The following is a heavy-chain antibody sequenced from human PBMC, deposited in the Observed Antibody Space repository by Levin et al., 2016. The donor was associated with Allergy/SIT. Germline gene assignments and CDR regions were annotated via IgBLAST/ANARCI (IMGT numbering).Heavy chain of an antibody. J-gene: IGHJ4*02. Sequence: SETLSLTCAISGDSVSSNSAAWNWIRQSPSRGLEWLGRTYYRSKWYNDYAVSVKSRITINPDTSKNQFSLQLNSVTPEDTAVYYCARDLTVATIDAHYFDYWGQGTLVTVSS. D-gene: IGHD5-12*01. CDR1: GDSVSSNSAA. CDR3: ARDLTVATIDAHYFDY. V-gene: IGHV6-1*01. CDR2: TYYRSKWYN.